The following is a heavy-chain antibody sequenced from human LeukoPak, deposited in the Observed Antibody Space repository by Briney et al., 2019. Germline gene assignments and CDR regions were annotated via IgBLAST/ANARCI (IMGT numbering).Heavy chain of an antibody. CDR1: GFTFSSYS. V-gene: IGHV3-43*01. Sequence: PGGSLRLSCAASGFTFSSYSMNWVRQAPGKGLEWVSLISWDGGSTYYADSVKGRFTISRDNSKNSLYLQMNSLRTEDTALYYCAEGDILTGYSIDYWGQGTLVTVSS. CDR3: AEGDILTGYSIDY. D-gene: IGHD3-9*01. CDR2: ISWDGGST. J-gene: IGHJ4*02.